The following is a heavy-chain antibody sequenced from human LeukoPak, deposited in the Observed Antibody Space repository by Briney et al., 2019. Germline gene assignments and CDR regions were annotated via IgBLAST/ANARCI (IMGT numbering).Heavy chain of an antibody. V-gene: IGHV4-4*02. D-gene: IGHD6-19*01. CDR3: GRLMAGLD. CDR1: GGSISSNNW. CDR2: IYHTGST. Sequence: MSSGALSLTCAVSGGSISSNNWWSWVRQPPGRGLEWIADIYHTGSTNYSPSLKSRVTISVDKSKNQFFLKLNSVTAADTAVYYCGRLMAGLDWGQGTLVTVSS. J-gene: IGHJ4*02.